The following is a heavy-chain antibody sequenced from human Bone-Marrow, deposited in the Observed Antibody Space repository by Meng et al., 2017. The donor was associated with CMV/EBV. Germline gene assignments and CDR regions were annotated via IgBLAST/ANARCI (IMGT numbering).Heavy chain of an antibody. J-gene: IGHJ3*01. CDR3: VRDGDCSRDCRGDAFEV. CDR2: VKHDGSKT. CDR1: GFIFSNYW. V-gene: IGHV3-7*01. Sequence: GESLKISCAASGFIFSNYWMSWVRQAPGKGLEWVANVKHDGSKTYHVDSVKGRFSISRDNAKKSIYLQMNSLRAEDTAVYYCVRDGDCSRDCRGDAFEVWGQGTVVTVSS. D-gene: IGHD2-21*01.